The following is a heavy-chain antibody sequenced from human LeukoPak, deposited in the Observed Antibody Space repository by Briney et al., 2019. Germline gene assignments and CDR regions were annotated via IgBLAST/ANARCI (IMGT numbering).Heavy chain of an antibody. CDR1: GFTVSSNY. V-gene: IGHV3-23*01. D-gene: IGHD2-21*01. CDR2: ISGSGGST. Sequence: GGSLRLSCAASGFTVSSNYMTWVRQAPGKGLEWVSAISGSGGSTYYADSVKGRFTISRDNSKSTLYLQMNSLRAEDTAVYYCAADVFSDYWGQGTLVTVSS. J-gene: IGHJ4*02. CDR3: AADVFSDY.